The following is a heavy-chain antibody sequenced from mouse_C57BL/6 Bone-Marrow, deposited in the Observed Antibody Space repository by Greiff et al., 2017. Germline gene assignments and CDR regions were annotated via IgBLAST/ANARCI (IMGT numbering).Heavy chain of an antibody. CDR3: AGLYDYSLSYYAMDY. Sequence: QVQLQQSGAELARPGASVKLSCKASGYTFTSYGISWVKQRTGQGLEWIGEYYPRSGNTYYNEKFKGKATLTADKSSSTAYMGLRSLTSEDSAVYFCAGLYDYSLSYYAMDYWGQGTSVTVSA. J-gene: IGHJ4*01. CDR1: GYTFTSYG. CDR2: YYPRSGNT. D-gene: IGHD2-4*01. V-gene: IGHV1-81*01.